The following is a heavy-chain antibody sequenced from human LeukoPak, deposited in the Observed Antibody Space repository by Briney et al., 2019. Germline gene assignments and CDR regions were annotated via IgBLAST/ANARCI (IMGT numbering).Heavy chain of an antibody. D-gene: IGHD3-16*01. V-gene: IGHV4-39*01. CDR1: GGSISSSSYY. Sequence: PSETLSLTCTVSGGSISSSSYYWGWIRQPPGKGLEWIGSIYHSGSTYYNPSLKSRVTISVDTSKNQFSLKLSSVTAADTAVYYCASLVRLRSKQIVDYWGQGTLVTVSS. CDR2: IYHSGST. J-gene: IGHJ4*02. CDR3: ASLVRLRSKQIVDY.